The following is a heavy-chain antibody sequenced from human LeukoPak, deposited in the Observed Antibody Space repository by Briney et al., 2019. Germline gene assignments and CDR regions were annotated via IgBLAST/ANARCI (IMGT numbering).Heavy chain of an antibody. V-gene: IGHV4-4*09. CDR2: IYTSGST. J-gene: IGHJ4*02. Sequence: PSETLSLTCTVSGGSISSYYWSWIRQPPGKGLEWVGYIYTSGSTNYNPSLKSRVTISVDTSKNQFSLKLSSVTAADTAVYYCARLGSGYYASYYFDYWGQGTLVTVSS. CDR3: ARLGSGYYASYYFDY. D-gene: IGHD3-22*01. CDR1: GGSISSYY.